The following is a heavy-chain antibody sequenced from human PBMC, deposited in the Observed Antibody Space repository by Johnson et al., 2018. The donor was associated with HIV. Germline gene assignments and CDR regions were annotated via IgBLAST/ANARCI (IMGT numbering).Heavy chain of an antibody. Sequence: QMQLVESGGGLVKPGGSLRLSCAASGFTFSDYYMSWIRQAPGKGLEWVSYISGSGGAIYYVDSVKGRFTISRDNAKNSLYLQMNSLRAEDTAVYYCARDVGSGPAFDIWGQGTMVTVSS. J-gene: IGHJ3*02. CDR1: GFTFSDYY. V-gene: IGHV3-11*04. D-gene: IGHD2-15*01. CDR2: ISGSGGAI. CDR3: ARDVGSGPAFDI.